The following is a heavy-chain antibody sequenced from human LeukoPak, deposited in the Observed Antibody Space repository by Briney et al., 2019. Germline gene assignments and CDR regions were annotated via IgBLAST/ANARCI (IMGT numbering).Heavy chain of an antibody. J-gene: IGHJ4*02. CDR1: GGSISTYY. Sequence: SETLSLTCTVPGGSISTYYWSWLRQPPGKRLEWIGYLYNSGNPNYNPSLKSRVTISVDTSKNQFSLKVSSVTAADTAVYYCARTTVTSIAFDYWGQGTLVTVSS. CDR3: ARTTVTSIAFDY. V-gene: IGHV4-59*01. CDR2: LYNSGNP. D-gene: IGHD4-11*01.